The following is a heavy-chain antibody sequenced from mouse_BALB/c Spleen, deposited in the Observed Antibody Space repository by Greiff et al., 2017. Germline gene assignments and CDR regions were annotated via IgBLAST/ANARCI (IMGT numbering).Heavy chain of an antibody. D-gene: IGHD1-1*01. Sequence: EVQLVESGPELVKPGASVKISCKASGYTFTDYYMNWVKQSHGKSLEWIGLVNPNNGGTSYNQKFKGKATLTVDKSSSTAYMELRSLTSEDSAVYYCARRGEGRGDYWGQGTSVTVSS. J-gene: IGHJ4*01. V-gene: IGHV1-26*01. CDR3: ARRGEGRGDY. CDR1: GYTFTDYY. CDR2: VNPNNGGT.